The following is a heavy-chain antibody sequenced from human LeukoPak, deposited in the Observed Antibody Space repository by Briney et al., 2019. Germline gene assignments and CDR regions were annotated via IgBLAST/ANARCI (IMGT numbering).Heavy chain of an antibody. CDR1: GGSISSSSYY. V-gene: IGHV4-61*05. D-gene: IGHD6-19*01. CDR3: ARHDPDSSGWYFDY. Sequence: SETLSLTCTVSGGSISSSSYYWSWIRQPPGKGLEWIGYIYYSGSTNYNPSLKSRVTISVDTSKNQFSLKLSSVTAADTAVYYCARHDPDSSGWYFDYWGQGTLVTVSS. CDR2: IYYSGST. J-gene: IGHJ4*02.